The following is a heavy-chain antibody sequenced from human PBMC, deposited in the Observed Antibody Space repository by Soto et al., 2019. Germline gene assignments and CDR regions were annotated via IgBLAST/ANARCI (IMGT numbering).Heavy chain of an antibody. CDR2: ITGRSYYI. CDR1: GFTFSTYN. V-gene: IGHV3-21*06. Sequence: EVQLVESGGGLVKPGGSPTLSCAASGFTFSTYNMNWVRRAPGKGLEWVSSITGRSYYIYYADSVKGRFTISRDNAKNSLYLQMKSLRAEDTAIYYCAREGLEYGDYFDYWGQGILVTVSS. D-gene: IGHD4-17*01. CDR3: AREGLEYGDYFDY. J-gene: IGHJ4*02.